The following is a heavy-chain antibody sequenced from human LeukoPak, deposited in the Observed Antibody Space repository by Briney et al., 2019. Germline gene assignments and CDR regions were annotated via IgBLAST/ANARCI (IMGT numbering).Heavy chain of an antibody. CDR3: ARDKASIAARPRWFDP. Sequence: ASVKVSCKASGYTFTSYYMHWVRQAPGQGLEWMGIINPSGGSTSYAQKFQGRVTMTRDMSTSTVYMELSSLRSEDTAVYYCARDKASIAARPRWFDPWGQGTLVTVSS. CDR2: INPSGGST. V-gene: IGHV1-46*01. J-gene: IGHJ5*02. D-gene: IGHD6-6*01. CDR1: GYTFTSYY.